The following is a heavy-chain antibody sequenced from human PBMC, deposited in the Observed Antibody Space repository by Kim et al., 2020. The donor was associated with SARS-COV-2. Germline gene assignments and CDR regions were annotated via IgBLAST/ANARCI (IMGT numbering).Heavy chain of an antibody. CDR1: GFTVSSNY. CDR3: AREGVFKLGRDDFWNDYAKNPYYFDY. J-gene: IGHJ4*02. Sequence: GGSLRLSCAASGFTVSSNYMSWVRQAPGKGLEWVSVIYSGGSTYYADSVKGRFTISRDNSKNTLYLQMNSLRAEDTAVYYCAREGVFKLGRDDFWNDYAKNPYYFDYWGQGTLVTVSS. D-gene: IGHD3-3*01. V-gene: IGHV3-53*01. CDR2: IYSGGST.